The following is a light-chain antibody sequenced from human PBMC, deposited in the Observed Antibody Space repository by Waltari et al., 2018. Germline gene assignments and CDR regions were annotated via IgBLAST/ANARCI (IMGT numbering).Light chain of an antibody. Sequence: QSVLTQPPSASGAPGQTVTISCSGRKSNPGDNSPFWYRQVPGTTPSLLIYRNDQRPSGVADRFSGSKSGTSASLTISGLRSEDEAEYYCVSWDDAVSGPLFGGGTKLTVL. CDR1: KSNPGDNS. J-gene: IGLJ2*01. CDR3: VSWDDAVSGPL. CDR2: RND. V-gene: IGLV1-47*01.